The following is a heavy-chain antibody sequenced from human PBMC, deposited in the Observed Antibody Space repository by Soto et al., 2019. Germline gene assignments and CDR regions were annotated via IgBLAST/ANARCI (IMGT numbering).Heavy chain of an antibody. V-gene: IGHV3-30-3*01. CDR3: ARDNREVLWFGELGYYYYGMDV. Sequence: GGSLRLSCAASGFTFSSYAMHWVRQAPGKGLEWVAVISYDGSNKYYADSVKGRFTISRDNSKNTLYLQMNSLRAEDTAVYYWARDNREVLWFGELGYYYYGMDVWGQGTTVTVSS. CDR1: GFTFSSYA. J-gene: IGHJ6*02. CDR2: ISYDGSNK. D-gene: IGHD3-10*01.